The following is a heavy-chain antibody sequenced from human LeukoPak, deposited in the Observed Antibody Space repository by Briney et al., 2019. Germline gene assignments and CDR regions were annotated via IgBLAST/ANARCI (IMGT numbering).Heavy chain of an antibody. V-gene: IGHV4-39*01. CDR1: GVSISSSSYY. J-gene: IGHJ4*02. D-gene: IGHD5-24*01. CDR2: IYYSGST. CDR3: ARTSRDGSRGPWDY. Sequence: SETLSLTCTVSGVSISSSSYYWGWIRQPPGKGLEWIGSIYYSGSTYYNPSLKSRVTISVDTSKNQFSLKLSSVTAADTAVYYCARTSRDGSRGPWDYWGQGTLVTVSS.